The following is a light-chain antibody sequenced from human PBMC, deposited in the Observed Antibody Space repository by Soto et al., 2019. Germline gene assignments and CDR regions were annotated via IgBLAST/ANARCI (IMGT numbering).Light chain of an antibody. J-gene: IGKJ1*01. Sequence: EIVLTQSPATLSLSPGERATLSCRASQSVSSYLAWYQQKPGQAPRLLIYDASNRATGIPARFSGSGPGTDFTLTISSLEPEDFAVYYCQQRSNWPTFGQGT. CDR3: QQRSNWPT. CDR2: DAS. V-gene: IGKV3-11*01. CDR1: QSVSSY.